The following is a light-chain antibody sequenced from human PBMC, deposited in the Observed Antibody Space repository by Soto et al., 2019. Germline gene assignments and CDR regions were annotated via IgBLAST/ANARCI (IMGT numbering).Light chain of an antibody. J-gene: IGKJ5*01. CDR3: QQIYGSPIT. Sequence: DIQMTQSPSSLSASVGDRVTISCRASQSISNNLNWYQQRPGKPPNLLIYAASRLQSGAPSRFSGSGSGTDFTLTISRLQPEDFATYYCQQIYGSPITFGQGTRLEIK. CDR2: AAS. V-gene: IGKV1-39*01. CDR1: QSISNN.